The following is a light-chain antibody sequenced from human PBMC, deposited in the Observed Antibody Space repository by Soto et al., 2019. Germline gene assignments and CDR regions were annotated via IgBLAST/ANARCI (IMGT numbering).Light chain of an antibody. Sequence: DLQMTQSPSSVSASVGDRVSITCRASQGIRWLAWYQQKAGKAPKLLIYDASSLQSGVPSRFSGSGSGTDFTLTISTLQPEDSATYYCQQANSFPLTFGGGTEVEIK. CDR1: QGIRW. V-gene: IGKV1-12*01. CDR3: QQANSFPLT. J-gene: IGKJ4*01. CDR2: DAS.